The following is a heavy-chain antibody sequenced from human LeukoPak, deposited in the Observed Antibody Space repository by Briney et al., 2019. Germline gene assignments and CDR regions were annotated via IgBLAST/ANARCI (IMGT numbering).Heavy chain of an antibody. CDR3: ARLYCSGGSCYSFYYYYMDV. J-gene: IGHJ6*03. CDR2: IYPGDSDT. D-gene: IGHD2-15*01. CDR1: GYSFTSYW. Sequence: GESLKISCKGSGYSFTSYWIGWVRQMPGKGLEWMGIIYPGDSDTRYSPSFQGQVTISADKSISTAYLQWSSLKASDTDMYYCARLYCSGGSCYSFYYYYMDVWGKGTTVTVSS. V-gene: IGHV5-51*01.